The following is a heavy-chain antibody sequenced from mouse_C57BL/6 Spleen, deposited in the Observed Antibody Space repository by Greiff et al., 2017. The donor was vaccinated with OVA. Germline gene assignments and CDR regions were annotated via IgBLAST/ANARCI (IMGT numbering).Heavy chain of an antibody. CDR2: IYPGDGDP. J-gene: IGHJ4*01. D-gene: IGHD2-5*01. Sequence: QVQLQQSGPELVKPGASVKISCKASGYAFSSSWMNWVKQRPGKGLEWIGRIYPGDGDPNYNGKFKGKATMTAATSSNTAYMQLSCLTSEDSSVYFCASFLGSNYVYYAMVFWGRGTSVTVSS. CDR1: GYAFSSSW. V-gene: IGHV1-82*01. CDR3: ASFLGSNYVYYAMVF.